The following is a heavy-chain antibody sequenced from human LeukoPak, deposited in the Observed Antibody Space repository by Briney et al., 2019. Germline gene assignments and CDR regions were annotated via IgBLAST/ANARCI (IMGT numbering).Heavy chain of an antibody. Sequence: SVKVSCKASGGTFSSYAISWVRQAPGQGLEWMGGIIPIFGTANYAQKFQGRVTITADESTSTAYMELSSLRSEDTAVYYCARDQDSSSWRPWPYYYYGMDVWGHGTTVTVSS. CDR1: GGTFSSYA. V-gene: IGHV1-69*01. CDR2: IIPIFGTA. D-gene: IGHD6-13*01. CDR3: ARDQDSSSWRPWPYYYYGMDV. J-gene: IGHJ6*02.